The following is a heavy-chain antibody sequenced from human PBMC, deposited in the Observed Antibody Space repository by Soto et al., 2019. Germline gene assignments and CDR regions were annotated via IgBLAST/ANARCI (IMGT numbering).Heavy chain of an antibody. CDR3: ARVKSLLVAGTFDY. V-gene: IGHV4-59*01. J-gene: IGHJ4*02. Sequence: PSETLSLTCTVSGGSISSYYWSWIRQPPGEGLEWIGYVYNSGSTNYNPSLKSRVTISVDTSKNQFSLKLSSVTAADTAVYYCARVKSLLVAGTFDYWGQGTLVTVSS. D-gene: IGHD6-19*01. CDR1: GGSISSYY. CDR2: VYNSGST.